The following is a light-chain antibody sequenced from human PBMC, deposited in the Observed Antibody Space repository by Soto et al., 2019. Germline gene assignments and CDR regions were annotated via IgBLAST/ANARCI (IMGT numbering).Light chain of an antibody. V-gene: IGKV1-39*01. CDR3: QQSYSTPRT. CDR2: DAS. CDR1: QSISTY. Sequence: DIQMTQSPSSLSASVGNRVTITCRASQSISTYLNWYQKKPGKAPNLLIYDASRLQSGVPSSFSGSGGGTDFTLSISSVQPEDFATYYCQQSYSTPRTFGQGTKVEIK. J-gene: IGKJ1*01.